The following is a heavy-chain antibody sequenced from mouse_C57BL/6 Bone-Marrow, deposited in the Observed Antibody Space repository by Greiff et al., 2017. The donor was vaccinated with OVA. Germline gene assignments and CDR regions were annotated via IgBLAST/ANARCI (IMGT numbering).Heavy chain of an antibody. J-gene: IGHJ3*01. CDR2: ISYDGSN. CDR1: GYSITSGYY. CDR3: ARDYGNYEGSWFAY. D-gene: IGHD2-1*01. Sequence: EVQLQESGPGLVKPSQSLSLTCSVTGYSITSGYYWNWIRQFPGNKLEWMGYISYDGSNNYNPSLKNRISITRDTSKNQFFLKLNSVTTEDTATYYCARDYGNYEGSWFAYWGQGTLVTVSA. V-gene: IGHV3-6*01.